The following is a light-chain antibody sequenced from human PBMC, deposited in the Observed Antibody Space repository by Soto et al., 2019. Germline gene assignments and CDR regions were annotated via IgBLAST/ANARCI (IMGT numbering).Light chain of an antibody. CDR2: ETT. V-gene: IGLV7-46*01. Sequence: QAVVTQEPSLTVSTVGTVTRTCGSSTGDVTSGRSPYWFQKKPGQAPRTLIYETTKKHSWTPARFSGSLLGGQAALTLSGAQPEDEADYFYLLSFPGARRIFGGGTKLTVL. J-gene: IGLJ2*01. CDR1: TGDVTSGRS. CDR3: LLSFPGARRI.